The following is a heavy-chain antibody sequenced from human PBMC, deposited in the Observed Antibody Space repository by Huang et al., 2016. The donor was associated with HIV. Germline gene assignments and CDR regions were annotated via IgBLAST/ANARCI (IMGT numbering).Heavy chain of an antibody. CDR1: GDSISGYY. Sequence: QVQLQESGPGLVKPSETLSLTCTVSGDSISGYYWSWIRQPPGKGLEWIVYVPYRGSANYNPSLKSRLTVSLDTSKNQFSLKLSSVTAADTAVYYCAGGPNDVWGAYLTGYFDFWGQGTLVTVSS. CDR2: VPYRGSA. CDR3: AGGPNDVWGAYLTGYFDF. V-gene: IGHV4-59*01. D-gene: IGHD3-3*01. J-gene: IGHJ4*02.